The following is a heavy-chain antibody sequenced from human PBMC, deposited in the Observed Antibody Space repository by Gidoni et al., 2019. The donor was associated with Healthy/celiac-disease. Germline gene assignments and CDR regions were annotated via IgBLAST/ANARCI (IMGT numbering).Heavy chain of an antibody. V-gene: IGHV3-21*01. J-gene: IGHJ3*02. CDR2: ISSSSSYI. Sequence: EVQLVESGGGLVKPGGSLRLSCAASGFTFSSYSMNWVRQAPGKGLEWVSSISSSSSYIYYADSVKGRFTISRDNAKNSLYLQMNSLRAEDTAVYYCAREPSIAARHDAFDIWGQGTMVTVSS. D-gene: IGHD6-6*01. CDR3: AREPSIAARHDAFDI. CDR1: GFTFSSYS.